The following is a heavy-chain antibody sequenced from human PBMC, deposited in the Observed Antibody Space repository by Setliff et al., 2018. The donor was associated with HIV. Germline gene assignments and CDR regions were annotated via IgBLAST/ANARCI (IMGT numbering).Heavy chain of an antibody. CDR2: IKQDGSEK. D-gene: IGHD1-20*01. CDR1: GFTFSSNW. J-gene: IGHJ5*02. Sequence: GGSLRLSCVASGFTFSSNWLSWVRQAPGKGLEWVANIKQDGSEKYYVDSVKGRFTISRDNAKNSLYLQMNSLRAEDTAVYYCAKGITGTKYNWFDPWGQGTLVTVSS. CDR3: AKGITGTKYNWFDP. V-gene: IGHV3-7*03.